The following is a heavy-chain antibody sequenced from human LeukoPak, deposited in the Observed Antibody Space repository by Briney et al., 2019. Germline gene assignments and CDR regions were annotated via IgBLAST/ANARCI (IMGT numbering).Heavy chain of an antibody. D-gene: IGHD6-19*01. CDR1: GYSISSGYY. V-gene: IGHV4-38-2*01. CDR3: ARGQWLVRVYFDY. J-gene: IGHJ4*02. CDR2: IYHSRST. Sequence: SETLSLTCAVSGYSISSGYYWGWIRQPPGKGLEWIGSIYHSRSTYYNPSLKSRVTISVDTSKNQFSLKLSSVTAADTAVYYCARGQWLVRVYFDYWGQGTLVTVSS.